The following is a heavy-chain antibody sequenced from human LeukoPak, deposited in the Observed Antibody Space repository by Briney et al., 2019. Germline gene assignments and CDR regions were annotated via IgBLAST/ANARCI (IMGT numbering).Heavy chain of an antibody. CDR2: IIPIFGTA. CDR1: GGTFSSYA. D-gene: IGHD3-16*01. Sequence: ASVKVSCKASGGTFSSYAISWVRQAPGQGLEWMGRIIPIFGTANYAQKFQGRVTITTDESTSTAYMELSSLRSEDTAVYYCARGTYVWGSHEYFQHWGQGTLVTVSS. J-gene: IGHJ1*01. V-gene: IGHV1-69*05. CDR3: ARGTYVWGSHEYFQH.